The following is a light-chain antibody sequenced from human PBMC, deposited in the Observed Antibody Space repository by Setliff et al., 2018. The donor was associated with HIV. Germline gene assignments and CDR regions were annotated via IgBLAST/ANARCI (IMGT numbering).Light chain of an antibody. J-gene: IGLJ1*01. CDR3: CSYAGSYVYV. CDR1: SSDVGYYNY. Sequence: QSVLTQPRSVSGSPGQSVTISYTGTSSDVGYYNYVSWYQHHPGKAPKLMIYDVNKRPSGVPDPFFGSKSGNTASLTISELQAEDEADYYCCSYAGSYVYVFATGTRSPS. V-gene: IGLV2-11*01. CDR2: DVN.